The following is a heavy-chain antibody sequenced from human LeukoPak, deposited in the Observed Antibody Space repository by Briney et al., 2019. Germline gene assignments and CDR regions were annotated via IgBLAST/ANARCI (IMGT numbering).Heavy chain of an antibody. J-gene: IGHJ4*02. CDR3: ARDPYNSGSSYFDY. CDR1: GLTVSSNY. CDR2: IYSGGST. V-gene: IGHV3-53*01. D-gene: IGHD3-10*01. Sequence: PGGSLRLFCAVSGLTVSSNYMSWVRQAPGKGLEWVSAIYSGGSTFYADSVKGRFTISRDNSKNTLYLQMNSLRAEDTAVYYCARDPYNSGSSYFDYWGQGTLVTVSS.